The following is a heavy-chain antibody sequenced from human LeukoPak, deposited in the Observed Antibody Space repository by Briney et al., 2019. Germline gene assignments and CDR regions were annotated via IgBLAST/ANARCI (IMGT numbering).Heavy chain of an antibody. J-gene: IGHJ3*02. V-gene: IGHV3-7*01. CDR2: IDQDGTEE. CDR3: ARNVNAFDI. Sequence: GGALRLSRVASGFTFSKFWMTWVRQAPGKGPEWVANIDQDGTEEYYVSSVRGRFTISRDNAENSLYLQMHSLRGEDTAVYYCARNVNAFDIWGQGTMVTVSS. CDR1: GFTFSKFW.